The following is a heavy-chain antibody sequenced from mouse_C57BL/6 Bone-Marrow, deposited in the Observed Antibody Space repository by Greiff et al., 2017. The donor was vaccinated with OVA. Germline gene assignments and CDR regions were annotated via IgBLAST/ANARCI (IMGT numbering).Heavy chain of an antibody. J-gene: IGHJ2*01. CDR1: GYTFTTYP. CDR2: FHPYNDDT. Sequence: VQLQQSGAELVKPGASVKMSCKASGYTFTTYPIEWMKQNHGKSLEWIGNFHPYNDDTKYNEKFKGKATLTVDKSSSTVYLELSRLTFENPAVYYCARGSSYYFADWGQGTTLTVSS. V-gene: IGHV1-47*01. CDR3: ARGSSYYFAD.